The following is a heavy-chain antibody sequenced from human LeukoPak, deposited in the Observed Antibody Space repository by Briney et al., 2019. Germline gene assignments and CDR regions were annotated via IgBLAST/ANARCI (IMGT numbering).Heavy chain of an antibody. V-gene: IGHV1-18*04. Sequence: ASVKVSCKASGYTFTGYYMHWVRQAPGQGLEWMGWISAYNANTNYAQKLQGRVTMTTDTSTSTAYLELRSLRSDDKAVYYCAREIRFGDFLNWFDPWGQGTLVTVSS. CDR2: ISAYNANT. CDR3: AREIRFGDFLNWFDP. J-gene: IGHJ5*02. D-gene: IGHD3-10*01. CDR1: GYTFTGYY.